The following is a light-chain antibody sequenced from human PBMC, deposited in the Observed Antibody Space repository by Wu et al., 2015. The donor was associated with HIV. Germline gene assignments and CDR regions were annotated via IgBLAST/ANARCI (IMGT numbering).Light chain of an antibody. J-gene: IGKJ1*01. V-gene: IGKV3-20*01. CDR3: QQYGSSPRT. CDR1: QSVSSSY. CDR2: GAS. Sequence: TLSCRASQSVSSSYLAWYQQKPGQAPRLLIYGASSRATGIPDRFSGSGSGTDFTLTISRLEPEDFAVYYCQQYGSSPRTFGQGTKVEIK.